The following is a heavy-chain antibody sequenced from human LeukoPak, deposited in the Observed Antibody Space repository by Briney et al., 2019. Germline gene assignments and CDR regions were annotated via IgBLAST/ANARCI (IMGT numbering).Heavy chain of an antibody. D-gene: IGHD6-19*01. CDR3: ARIAIPGRHYFDP. CDR2: INPNSGGT. CDR1: GYSFTDYS. Sequence: ASVNVSCKASGYSFTDYSMHWVGQAPGQGLEGVGWINPNSGGTDYEQEFRGRVTMTRDTSISPAYMEPSRLRSDDTAVYYCARIAIPGRHYFDPWGQGTLVTVSS. J-gene: IGHJ5*01. V-gene: IGHV1-2*02.